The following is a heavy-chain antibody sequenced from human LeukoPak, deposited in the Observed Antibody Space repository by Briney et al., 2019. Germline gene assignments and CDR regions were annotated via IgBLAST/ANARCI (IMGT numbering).Heavy chain of an antibody. J-gene: IGHJ4*02. CDR3: AREGGPYRPLDY. Sequence: PSDTLSLTCAVYGGSFSGYYWSWIRQPPGKGLEWIGEINHSGSTNYNPSLKSRVTISVDMSENHITLKLTAVTAADTAVYYCAREGGPYRPLDYSGQGTLVTVSS. CDR1: GGSFSGYY. V-gene: IGHV4-34*01. CDR2: INHSGST.